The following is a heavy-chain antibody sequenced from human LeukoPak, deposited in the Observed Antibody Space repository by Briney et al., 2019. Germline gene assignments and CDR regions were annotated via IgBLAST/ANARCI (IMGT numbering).Heavy chain of an antibody. V-gene: IGHV1-69*13. D-gene: IGHD4-17*01. Sequence: SVKVSRKASGGTFSSYAISWVRQAPGQGLEWMGGIIPIFGTANYAQKFQGRVTITADESTSTAYMELSSLRSEDTAVYYCARSPRKVTNPVLYNWFDPWGQGTLVTVPS. CDR2: IIPIFGTA. CDR1: GGTFSSYA. J-gene: IGHJ5*02. CDR3: ARSPRKVTNPVLYNWFDP.